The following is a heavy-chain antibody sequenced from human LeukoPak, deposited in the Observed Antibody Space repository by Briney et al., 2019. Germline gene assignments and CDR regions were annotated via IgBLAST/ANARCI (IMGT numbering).Heavy chain of an antibody. Sequence: GGSLRLSCAASGFTFSSYGMHWVRQAPGKGLEWVSVIYSGGSTYYADSVKGRFTISRHNSKNTLYLQMNSLRAEDTAVYYCATRIAAAGPFDYWGQGTLVTVSS. CDR2: IYSGGST. V-gene: IGHV3-NL1*01. D-gene: IGHD6-13*01. CDR1: GFTFSSYG. J-gene: IGHJ4*02. CDR3: ATRIAAAGPFDY.